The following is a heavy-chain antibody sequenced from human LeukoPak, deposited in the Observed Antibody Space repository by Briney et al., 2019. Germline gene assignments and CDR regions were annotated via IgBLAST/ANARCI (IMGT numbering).Heavy chain of an antibody. J-gene: IGHJ4*02. CDR2: MFYSGST. CDR3: ARHSGLPFYFDL. V-gene: IGHV4-59*08. CDR1: GGSIRSYH. D-gene: IGHD3-16*01. Sequence: SETLSHTRIVSGGSIRSYHWSWIRHPPGKGLEWIGYMFYSGSTNYHPSLKSRVTISIDASKNQFSLKLSSVTAADTAVYYCARHSGLPFYFDLWGQGTPVTVSS.